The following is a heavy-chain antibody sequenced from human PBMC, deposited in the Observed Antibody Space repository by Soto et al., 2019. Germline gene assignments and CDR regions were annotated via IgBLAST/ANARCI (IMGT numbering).Heavy chain of an antibody. V-gene: IGHV1-69*01. CDR2: IIPAHDTP. CDR3: SRDRRACNMRNENYFYGLDV. D-gene: IGHD1-1*01. J-gene: IGHJ6*02. CDR1: GGTFRTYA. Sequence: QVQLVQSGPEVKKPGSSVKVSCKASGGTFRTYAVSWVRRAPGHGLEWLGGIIPAHDTPNYAPGFEGRVTITAGESTNTAYMELNSLTSDDTAVYYCSRDRRACNMRNENYFYGLDVWGQGPTVTVSS.